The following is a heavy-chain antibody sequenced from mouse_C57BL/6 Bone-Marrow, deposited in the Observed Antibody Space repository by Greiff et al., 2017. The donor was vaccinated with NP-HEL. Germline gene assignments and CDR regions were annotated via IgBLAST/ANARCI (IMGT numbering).Heavy chain of an antibody. CDR2: IAPEPGGT. Sequence: VQLQESGAELVRPGASVTLSCKASGYTFTDYEMHWVKQTPVHGLEWIGAIAPEPGGTAYNQKFKGKAILTADKSSSTAYMELRSLTSEDSAVYYCTRPTVVANRFAYWGQGTLVTVSA. D-gene: IGHD1-1*01. CDR1: GYTFTDYE. J-gene: IGHJ3*01. V-gene: IGHV1-15*01. CDR3: TRPTVVANRFAY.